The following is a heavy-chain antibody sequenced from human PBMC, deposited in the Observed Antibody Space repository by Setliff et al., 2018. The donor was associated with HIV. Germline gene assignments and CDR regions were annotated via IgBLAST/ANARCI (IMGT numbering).Heavy chain of an antibody. CDR2: IHYIGNT. D-gene: IGHD1-26*01. Sequence: PSETLSLTCAVSGGSINSYYWSWIRQPPGKGLEWIGYIHYIGNTNYNPSLKSRVTISVDTSKNQFSLKLSSVTAADTAVYYCARVRGSSYFGTFDYWGQGALVTVSS. V-gene: IGHV4-59*01. J-gene: IGHJ4*02. CDR1: GGSINSYY. CDR3: ARVRGSSYFGTFDY.